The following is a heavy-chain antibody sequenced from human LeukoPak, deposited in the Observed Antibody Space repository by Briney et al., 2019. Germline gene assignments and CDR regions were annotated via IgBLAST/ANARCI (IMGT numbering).Heavy chain of an antibody. CDR1: VYTFTTPN. D-gene: IGHD6-25*01. CDR2: MNPYSGDR. Sequence: ASVRVSCKPSVYTFTTPNINWVPPAPGQGLERMGWMNPYSGDRGSTQKFQGRVSITSDTSINTPYIELSSLRSADTAVYFSARTTSLPASGYDYWGQGTLVTVSS. V-gene: IGHV1-8*03. J-gene: IGHJ4*02. CDR3: ARTTSLPASGYDY.